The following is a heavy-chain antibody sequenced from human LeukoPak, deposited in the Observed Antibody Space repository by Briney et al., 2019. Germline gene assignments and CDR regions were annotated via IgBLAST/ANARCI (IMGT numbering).Heavy chain of an antibody. Sequence: GGSLRLSCAASGFTFSSYGMSWVRQAPGKGLEWVANIKQDGSEKYYVDSVKGRFTISRDNAKNSLYLQMNSLRAEDTAVYYCARDSGLSHLTSKIFDYWGQGTLVTVSS. D-gene: IGHD3-16*02. CDR2: IKQDGSEK. CDR1: GFTFSSYG. CDR3: ARDSGLSHLTSKIFDY. V-gene: IGHV3-7*01. J-gene: IGHJ4*02.